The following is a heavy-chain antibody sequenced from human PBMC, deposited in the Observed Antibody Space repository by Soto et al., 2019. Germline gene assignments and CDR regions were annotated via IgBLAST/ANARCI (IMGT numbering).Heavy chain of an antibody. J-gene: IGHJ4*02. D-gene: IGHD2-8*01. CDR2: ISFDGGND. Sequence: QVYLVESGGGVVQPGRSLRLSCAASGFMFRNHAMHWVRQAPGKGLDWVAVISFDGGNDFYADSVKGRFTISRDNSRNTLYLQMDSLRPEDTAVYYCARYAVYVTKMVFVSPIDSWGQGALVTVSS. CDR1: GFMFRNHA. V-gene: IGHV3-30-3*01. CDR3: ARYAVYVTKMVFVSPIDS.